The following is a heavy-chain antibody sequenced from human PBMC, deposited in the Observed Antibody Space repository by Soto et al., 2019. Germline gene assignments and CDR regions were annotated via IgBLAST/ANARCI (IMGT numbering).Heavy chain of an antibody. CDR3: ASRFTLATTTGDAFEL. J-gene: IGHJ3*01. CDR1: SGSIINYY. CDR2: IYYSVST. Sequence: QVQLQESGPGLVKPSETLSLTCTVSSGSIINYYWSWIRQPPGKGLEWIGFIYYSVSTNYNSFLKSLVTMSVDMSRQQLSLKLNSVTAADTAVYYCASRFTLATTTGDAFELWGQGTMVTVSS. D-gene: IGHD1-26*01. V-gene: IGHV4-59*01.